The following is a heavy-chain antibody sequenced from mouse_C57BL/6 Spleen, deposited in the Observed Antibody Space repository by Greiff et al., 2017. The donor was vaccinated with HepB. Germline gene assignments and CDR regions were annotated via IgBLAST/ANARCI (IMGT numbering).Heavy chain of an antibody. Sequence: QVQLQQSGSELRSPGSSVKLSCKDFDSEVFPIAYMSWVRQKPGHGFEWIGGILPSIGRTIYGEKFEDKATLDADTLSNTAYLELNSLTSEDSAIYYCARPLTTVVARYWYFDVWGTGTTVTVSS. D-gene: IGHD1-1*01. J-gene: IGHJ1*03. CDR3: ARPLTTVVARYWYFDV. V-gene: IGHV15-2*01. CDR1: DSEVFPIAY. CDR2: ILPSIGRT.